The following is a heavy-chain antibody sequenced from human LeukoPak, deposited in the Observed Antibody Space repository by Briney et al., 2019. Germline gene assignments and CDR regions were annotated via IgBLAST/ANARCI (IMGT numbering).Heavy chain of an antibody. Sequence: ASVKVSRKASGYIFTKYVVHWVRQAPGQRPEWMGWIKAGNGDTKYSQNFQDRLTTTRDTSASTVYMELSSLTSEDTALYYCARDDCGDTCYPGGYWGQGTLVTVSS. CDR2: IKAGNGDT. CDR1: GYIFTKYV. CDR3: ARDDCGDTCYPGGY. D-gene: IGHD2-21*01. V-gene: IGHV1-3*01. J-gene: IGHJ4*02.